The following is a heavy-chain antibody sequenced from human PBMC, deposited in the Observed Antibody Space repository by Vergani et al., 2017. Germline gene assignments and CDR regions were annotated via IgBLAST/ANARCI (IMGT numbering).Heavy chain of an antibody. D-gene: IGHD6-25*01. J-gene: IGHJ4*02. Sequence: QVHLQESGPGLVKPSETLSLTCSVSGDSINTADYWGWIRKPPGKGLEWIGSVYHSGSPSYNPSLQSRVTISVDTSKNQFSLYLNSMTAADTAIYYCAKNSSGGFFDNWGQGALVTVSS. CDR2: VYHSGSP. CDR3: AKNSSGGFFDN. V-gene: IGHV4-38-2*02. CDR1: GDSINTADY.